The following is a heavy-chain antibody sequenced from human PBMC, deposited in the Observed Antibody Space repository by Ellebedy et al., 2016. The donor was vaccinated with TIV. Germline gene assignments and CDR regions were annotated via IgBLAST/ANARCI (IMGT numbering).Heavy chain of an antibody. CDR2: IYDDGST. CDR1: GGSLSTYY. CDR3: ARDFLWFGELFPSDY. J-gene: IGHJ4*02. V-gene: IGHV4-34*01. D-gene: IGHD3-10*01. Sequence: SETLSLXCAVYGGSLSTYYWSWIRQPPGKGLAWIGQIYDDGSTDYSPSLKGRVTISVDTSKNQFSLKLTSVTAADTAVYYCARDFLWFGELFPSDYWGQGTLVTVSS.